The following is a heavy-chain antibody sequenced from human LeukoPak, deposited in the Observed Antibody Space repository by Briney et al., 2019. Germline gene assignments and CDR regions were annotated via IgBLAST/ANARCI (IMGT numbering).Heavy chain of an antibody. CDR2: ISAYNGNT. CDR3: ARDFLFGAFYIPDY. V-gene: IGHV1-18*01. CDR1: GYTFTSHG. J-gene: IGHJ4*02. D-gene: IGHD3-3*01. Sequence: ASVKVSCKASGYTFTSHGISWVRQAPGQGLEWMGWISAYNGNTNYAQKLQGRVTMTTDTSTSTAYMELRSLRSDDTAVYYCARDFLFGAFYIPDYWGQGTLVTVSS.